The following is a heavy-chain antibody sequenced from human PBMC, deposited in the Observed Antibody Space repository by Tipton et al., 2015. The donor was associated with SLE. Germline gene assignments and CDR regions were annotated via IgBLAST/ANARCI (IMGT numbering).Heavy chain of an antibody. V-gene: IGHV3-23*01. Sequence: GLVKPSETLSLTCTISGDSIKNAYWTWIRQTPGKGLEWVSAISDSGGRTYYAESVKGRFTISRDNARNTLYLQMNSLRAEDTALYRCVRESSGSYWGQGTLVTVSS. D-gene: IGHD3-22*01. J-gene: IGHJ4*02. CDR2: ISDSGGRT. CDR1: GDSIKNAY. CDR3: VRESSGSY.